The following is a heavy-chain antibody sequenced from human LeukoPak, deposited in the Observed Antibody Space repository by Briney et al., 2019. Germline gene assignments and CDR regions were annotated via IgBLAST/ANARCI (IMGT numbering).Heavy chain of an antibody. Sequence: GGALRLSCAASGFTFSRSLMHWVGQTPCKGLEWLAFIPFDGTNENCADSVKGRFTISRDNSKNTLYLQMNSLRADDTAIYYCAKDGTNYELDYWGQGTLVSVS. CDR3: AKDGTNYELDY. CDR2: IPFDGTNE. D-gene: IGHD4/OR15-4a*01. V-gene: IGHV3-30*02. J-gene: IGHJ4*02. CDR1: GFTFSRSL.